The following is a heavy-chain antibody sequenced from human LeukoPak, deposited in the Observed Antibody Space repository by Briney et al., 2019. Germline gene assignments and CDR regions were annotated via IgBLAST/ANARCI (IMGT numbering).Heavy chain of an antibody. V-gene: IGHV1-8*02. Sequence: ASVKVSCKASGYTFTSYDIHWVRQATGQGLEWLGWMNPNSGTTAYAQKLQGRVTMTTDTSTSTAYMELRSLRSDDTAVYYCASNSGSWRSSDYYMDVWGKGTTVTISS. D-gene: IGHD1-26*01. CDR2: MNPNSGTT. CDR3: ASNSGSWRSSDYYMDV. CDR1: GYTFTSYD. J-gene: IGHJ6*03.